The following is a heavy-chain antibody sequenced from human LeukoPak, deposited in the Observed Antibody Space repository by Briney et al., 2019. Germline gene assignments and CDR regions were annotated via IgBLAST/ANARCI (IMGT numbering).Heavy chain of an antibody. J-gene: IGHJ3*02. V-gene: IGHV4-4*07. D-gene: IGHD3-22*01. CDR2: LYTSGTT. CDR1: GGSISSYY. Sequence: PSETLSLTCTVSGGSISSYYWSWIRQPAGKGLEWIGRLYTSGTTNYNPSLKSRVTMSVDTSKNQFSLKLSSVTAADTAVYYCARGTRDSSVGHAFDIWGQGTMVTVSS. CDR3: ARGTRDSSVGHAFDI.